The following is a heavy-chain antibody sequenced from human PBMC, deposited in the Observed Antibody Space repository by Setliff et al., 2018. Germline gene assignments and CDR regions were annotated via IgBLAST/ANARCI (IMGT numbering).Heavy chain of an antibody. CDR3: AREVNDNFWSGYLYYYGMDV. J-gene: IGHJ6*02. D-gene: IGHD3-3*01. Sequence: GGSLRLSCAASGFTFSKAWISWVRQAPGKGLEWVARIKTKKDDATVDYAPPVKGRFTISRDNAKNTLYLQMNSLRAEDTAVYYCAREVNDNFWSGYLYYYGMDVWGQGTTVTVSS. V-gene: IGHV3-15*05. CDR2: IKTKKDDATV. CDR1: GFTFSKAW.